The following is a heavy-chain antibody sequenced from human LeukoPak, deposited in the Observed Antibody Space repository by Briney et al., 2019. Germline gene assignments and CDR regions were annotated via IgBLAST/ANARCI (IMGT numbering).Heavy chain of an antibody. V-gene: IGHV3-33*01. J-gene: IGHJ4*02. CDR3: AREMGSVYFDY. Sequence: GGSLRLSCAASGFSFGSYGIHWVRQTPGKGLEWVAVVSYDGSNKDYSDSVKGRFTISRDNSKNTVNLQMNSLRVEDTAVYYCAREMGSVYFDYWGQGTLVTVS. D-gene: IGHD3-10*01. CDR2: VSYDGSNK. CDR1: GFSFGSYG.